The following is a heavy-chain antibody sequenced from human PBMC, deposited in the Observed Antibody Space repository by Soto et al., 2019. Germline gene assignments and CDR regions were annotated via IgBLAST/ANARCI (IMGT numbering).Heavy chain of an antibody. CDR1: GFTFSDYY. Sequence: GGSLRLSCAASGFTFSDYYMSWIRQAPGKGLEWVSYITSSGSTIYYVDSVKGRFTISRDNAKNSLYLQMNSLRAEDTAVYYCAREKTAMVTVDYWGQGTLVTVSS. D-gene: IGHD5-18*01. CDR2: ITSSGSTI. CDR3: AREKTAMVTVDY. J-gene: IGHJ4*02. V-gene: IGHV3-11*01.